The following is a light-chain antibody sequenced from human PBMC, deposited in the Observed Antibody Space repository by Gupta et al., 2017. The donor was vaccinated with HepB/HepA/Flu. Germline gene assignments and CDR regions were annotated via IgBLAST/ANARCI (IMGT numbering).Light chain of an antibody. CDR1: QYVSNN. V-gene: IGKV3-15*01. Sequence: EIVMTQSPATLAVSPGERATLSCRASQYVSNNLAWYQQRPGQAPRLLIYGASTRATGIPARFSGSGCGTELTLTISSIQSEDSAVYYCQQYKNWLPSTFGPGTKVNIK. CDR3: QQYKNWLPST. CDR2: GAS. J-gene: IGKJ3*01.